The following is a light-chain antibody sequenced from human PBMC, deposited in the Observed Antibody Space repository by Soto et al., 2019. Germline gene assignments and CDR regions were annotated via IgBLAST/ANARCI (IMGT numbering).Light chain of an antibody. Sequence: IPFSQSPSTPSPSVGDRVTITCRASQGISSYLAWYQQKPRRPPKLLIYAASTLQTGVPSRFSGSGSGTDFTLTISSLQPEDFATYYCQQLHNYPLTFGQGTRLEIK. CDR2: AAS. CDR1: QGISSY. CDR3: QQLHNYPLT. V-gene: IGKV1-9*01. J-gene: IGKJ5*01.